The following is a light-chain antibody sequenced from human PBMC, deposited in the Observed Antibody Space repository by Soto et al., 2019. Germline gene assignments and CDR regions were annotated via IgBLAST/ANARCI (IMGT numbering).Light chain of an antibody. CDR2: FGS. CDR1: QSINNL. V-gene: IGKV1-5*01. CDR3: MQALQVPIN. J-gene: IGKJ5*01. Sequence: DVQITQSPSTLSASVGDRVTITCRASQSINNLLAWYQQKPGQSPQLLIYFGSYRASGVPDRFSGSGSGTNFTLRISRVENDDFGIYYCMQALQVPINFGQGTRLEIK.